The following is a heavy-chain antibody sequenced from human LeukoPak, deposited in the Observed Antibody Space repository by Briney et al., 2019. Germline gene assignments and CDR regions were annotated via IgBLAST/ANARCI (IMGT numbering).Heavy chain of an antibody. D-gene: IGHD3-16*01. CDR2: IYYSGST. Sequence: SETLSLTCTVSGASSRSYYWTWIRLPPGKGLEWIGYIYYSGSTNYNPSLKSRVSISVDTSENQFSLKLSSVTAADTAVYYCATTVGSYSDYWSQGTLVTVSS. V-gene: IGHV4-59*12. CDR1: GASSRSYY. CDR3: ATTVGSYSDY. J-gene: IGHJ4*02.